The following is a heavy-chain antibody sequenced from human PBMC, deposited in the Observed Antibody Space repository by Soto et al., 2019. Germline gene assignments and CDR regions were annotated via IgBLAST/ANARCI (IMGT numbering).Heavy chain of an antibody. V-gene: IGHV3-30-3*01. CDR2: ISYDGSSE. Sequence: QVQLVESGGGVVQPGRSLRLSCAASGLTFSKFAMHWVRQAPGKGLEWVAVISYDGSSEYYADYVKGRFTISRDNSKNTLYLQMSSLRAEDTDMYYCAKALGRDCYYQYGMDVWGQGTTVTVS. CDR1: GLTFSKFA. D-gene: IGHD1-26*01. CDR3: AKALGRDCYYQYGMDV. J-gene: IGHJ6*02.